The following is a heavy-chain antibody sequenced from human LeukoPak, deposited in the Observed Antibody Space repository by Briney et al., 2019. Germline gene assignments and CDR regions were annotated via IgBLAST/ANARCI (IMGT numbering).Heavy chain of an antibody. CDR1: GFTLNDYY. Sequence: PGGSLRLSCAASGFTLNDYYMSWIRQAPGKGLEWVSDIGGSDGIISYGDSVKGRFTISRDFAKNSLFLQMNSLRADDTAVYYCAREIVAGTFDRWGQGTLVTFSS. D-gene: IGHD6-19*01. J-gene: IGHJ4*02. CDR3: AREIVAGTFDR. CDR2: IGGSDGII. V-gene: IGHV3-11*01.